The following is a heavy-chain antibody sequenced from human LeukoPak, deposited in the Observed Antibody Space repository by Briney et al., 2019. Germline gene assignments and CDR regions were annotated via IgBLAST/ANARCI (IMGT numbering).Heavy chain of an antibody. J-gene: IGHJ6*02. CDR1: GFTFSSYS. Sequence: GGSLRLSCAASGFTFSSYSMNWVRQAPGKGLEWVSYISSSSTIYYADSVKGRFTISRDNAKNSLYLQMNSLRDEDTAVYYCARAKRYYYDSSGFYGMDVWGQGTTVTVSS. CDR2: ISSSSTI. CDR3: ARAKRYYYDSSGFYGMDV. V-gene: IGHV3-48*02. D-gene: IGHD3-22*01.